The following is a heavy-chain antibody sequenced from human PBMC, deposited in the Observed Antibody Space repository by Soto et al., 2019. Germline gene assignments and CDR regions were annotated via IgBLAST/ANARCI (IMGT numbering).Heavy chain of an antibody. CDR1: GYTFTSYG. CDR2: ISAYNGNT. V-gene: IGHV1-18*01. J-gene: IGHJ6*02. D-gene: IGHD3-10*01. CDR3: SGGWGIFGGPRSPKGEKYFYYYGMDV. Sequence: QVQLVQSGAEVKKPGASVKVSCKASGYTFTSYGISWVRQAPGQGLEWMGWISAYNGNTNYAQKLQGRVTMTTDTSPETSHNGARGPVTDRPAVDYLSGGWGIFGGPRSPKGEKYFYYYGMDVWGQGTTVTVSS.